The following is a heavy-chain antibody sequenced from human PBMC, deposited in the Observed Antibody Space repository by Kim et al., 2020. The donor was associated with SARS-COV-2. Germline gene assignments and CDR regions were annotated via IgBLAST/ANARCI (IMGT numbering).Heavy chain of an antibody. Sequence: SETLSLTCAVYGGSFSGYYWSWIRQPPGKGLEWIGEINHSGSTNYNPSLKSRVTISVDTSKNQFSLKLSSVTAADTAVYYCARESGGDYEASWFDPWGQGTLVTVSS. CDR2: INHSGST. V-gene: IGHV4-34*01. CDR1: GGSFSGYY. J-gene: IGHJ5*02. D-gene: IGHD4-17*01. CDR3: ARESGGDYEASWFDP.